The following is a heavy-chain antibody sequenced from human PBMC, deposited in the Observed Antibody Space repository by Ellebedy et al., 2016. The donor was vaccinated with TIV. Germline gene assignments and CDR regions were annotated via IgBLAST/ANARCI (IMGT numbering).Heavy chain of an antibody. CDR2: ISYDGSKK. D-gene: IGHD1-1*01. CDR1: ILSSYG. Sequence: GESLKISXAGILSSYGMHWVRQAPGKGLEWVALISYDGSKKYYADSVKGRFTISRDNMKNTLYLQMNSLREEDTAVYYCAKVGNWYEYYYYGMDVWGQGTTVTVSS. CDR3: AKVGNWYEYYYYGMDV. J-gene: IGHJ6*02. V-gene: IGHV3-30*18.